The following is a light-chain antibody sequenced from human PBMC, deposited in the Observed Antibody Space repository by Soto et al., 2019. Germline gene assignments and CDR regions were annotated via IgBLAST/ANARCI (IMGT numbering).Light chain of an antibody. J-gene: IGKJ1*01. Sequence: EIVLTQSPATLSLSPGEAATLYCRASQSVSSFLAWFQQKPGQAPRLLIYDASVRATGIPDRFSGSGSGTDFTLTISRLEPEDFAVYYCQQYGSSPRTFGQGTKVDIK. CDR3: QQYGSSPRT. CDR1: QSVSSF. CDR2: DAS. V-gene: IGKV3-20*01.